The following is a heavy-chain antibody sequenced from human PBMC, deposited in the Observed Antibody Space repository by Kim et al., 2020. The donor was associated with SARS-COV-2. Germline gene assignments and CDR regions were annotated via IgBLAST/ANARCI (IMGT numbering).Heavy chain of an antibody. J-gene: IGHJ4*02. Sequence: SETLSLTCIVSGGSISSNKDYWGWVRQTPGKGLEWIGSMTYRGDIYNNPSHKSRVTMSVDTSRNQFSLKLSSVTAADAGLYYCARHGLLGRHYDSSGYFTRWGQGTLVAVSS. V-gene: IGHV4-39*01. CDR2: MTYRGDI. CDR3: ARHGLLGRHYDSSGYFTR. D-gene: IGHD3-22*01. CDR1: GGSISSNKDY.